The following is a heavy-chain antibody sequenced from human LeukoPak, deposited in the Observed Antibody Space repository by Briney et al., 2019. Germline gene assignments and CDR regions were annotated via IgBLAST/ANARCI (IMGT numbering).Heavy chain of an antibody. CDR3: ARVRKRSFDWSNWLDP. J-gene: IGHJ5*02. D-gene: IGHD3-9*01. CDR1: GYTFTVYY. Sequence: ASVKVSCKASGYTFTVYYMHCVRQAPGQGLEWMGWINPNSGGTNYAQKFQGRVTMTRDTSISTAYMELSRLRSDDTAVYYCARVRKRSFDWSNWLDPWGQGSLVTV. CDR2: INPNSGGT. V-gene: IGHV1-2*02.